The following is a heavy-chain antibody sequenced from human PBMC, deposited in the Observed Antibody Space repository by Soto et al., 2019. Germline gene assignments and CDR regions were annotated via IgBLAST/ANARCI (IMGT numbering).Heavy chain of an antibody. Sequence: GGSLRLSCAASGFTFSDYYMSWIRQAPGKGLEWVSYISSSGSTIYYADSVKGRFTISRDNAKNSLYLQMNSLRAEDTAVYYCARANCGGDCYYYYGMYVWGQGTTVTVSS. CDR3: ARANCGGDCYYYYGMYV. V-gene: IGHV3-11*01. CDR1: GFTFSDYY. D-gene: IGHD2-21*02. CDR2: ISSSGSTI. J-gene: IGHJ6*02.